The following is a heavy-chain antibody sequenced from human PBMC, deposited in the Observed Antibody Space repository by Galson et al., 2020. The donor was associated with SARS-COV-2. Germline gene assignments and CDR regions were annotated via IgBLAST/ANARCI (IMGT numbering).Heavy chain of an antibody. V-gene: IGHV3-30*18. J-gene: IGHJ3*02. Sequence: GESLKISCAASGFTFSSYGMHWVRQAPGKGLEWVAVISYDGSNKYYADSVKGRFTISRDNSKNTLYLQMNSLRAEDTAVYYCANSHYNTRPSLWFGEIPKDAFDIWGQGTMVTVSS. CDR1: GFTFSSYG. D-gene: IGHD3-10*01. CDR3: ANSHYNTRPSLWFGEIPKDAFDI. CDR2: ISYDGSNK.